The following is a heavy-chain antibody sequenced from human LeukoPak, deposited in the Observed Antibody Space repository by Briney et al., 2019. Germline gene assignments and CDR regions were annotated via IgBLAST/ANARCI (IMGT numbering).Heavy chain of an antibody. J-gene: IGHJ3*02. CDR1: GFTFSTYT. CDR3: ARDRYSSPDAFDI. CDR2: ISIGSNYI. Sequence: GGSLRLSCAASGFTFSTYTMNWVRQAPGKGLEWVSSISIGSNYIYYADSVKGRFTISRDNAKNSLYLQMNSLRAEDTAVYYCARDRYSSPDAFDIWGQGTVVTVSS. V-gene: IGHV3-21*01. D-gene: IGHD6-13*01.